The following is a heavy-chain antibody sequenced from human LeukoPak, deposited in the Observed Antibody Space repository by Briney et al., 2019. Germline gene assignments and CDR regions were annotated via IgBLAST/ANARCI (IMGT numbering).Heavy chain of an antibody. V-gene: IGHV3-23*01. D-gene: IGHD6-13*01. Sequence: PGGSLRLSCAASGFTFSSFAMIWVRQSPGKKGLEWVSSIGSSGDITYYADSVKGRFTISRDNSKNTLYLQTNSLRAEDTAVYYCAKAGQQLGNYFDYWGQGTLVTVSS. CDR1: GFTFSSFA. CDR2: IGSSGDIT. CDR3: AKAGQQLGNYFDY. J-gene: IGHJ4*02.